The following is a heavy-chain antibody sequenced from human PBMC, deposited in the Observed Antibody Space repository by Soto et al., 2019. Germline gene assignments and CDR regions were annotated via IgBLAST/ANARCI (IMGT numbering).Heavy chain of an antibody. Sequence: SETLSLTCTVSCGSISSYYWSWIRQPPGKGLEWIGYIYYSGSTNYNPSLKSRVTISVDTSKNQFSLKLSSVTAADTAVYYCARDTGIAVAGIGMDVWGQGTTVTVSS. CDR3: ARDTGIAVAGIGMDV. CDR2: IYYSGST. J-gene: IGHJ6*02. V-gene: IGHV4-59*01. CDR1: CGSISSYY. D-gene: IGHD6-19*01.